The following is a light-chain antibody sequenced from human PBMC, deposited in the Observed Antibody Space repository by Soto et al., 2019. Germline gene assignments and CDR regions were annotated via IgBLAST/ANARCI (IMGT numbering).Light chain of an antibody. CDR3: SSYTSTNAHVV. V-gene: IGLV2-14*01. J-gene: IGLJ2*01. Sequence: QSALTQPASVSGSPGQSITISCTGTITDVVAYNYVSWYQQHPGKAPKLMIYEVNGRPSGVSDRFSGSKSGNTASLTSSGLQAEDEADDYGSSYTSTNAHVVFGGGTKLTVL. CDR1: ITDVVAYNY. CDR2: EVN.